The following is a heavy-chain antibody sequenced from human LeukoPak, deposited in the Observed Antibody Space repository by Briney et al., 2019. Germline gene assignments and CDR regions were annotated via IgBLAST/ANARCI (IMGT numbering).Heavy chain of an antibody. CDR2: IHHSGRT. CDR3: ARDLARESYFYYMDV. V-gene: IGHV4-38-2*02. Sequence: SETLSLTCAVSSYSMSSGNYWGWIRQPPGKGLEWIGSIHHSGRTYYNPSLKSRVTISVDTSKDQFSLELSSVTAADTAVYYCARDLARESYFYYMDVWGKGTTVTVSS. J-gene: IGHJ6*03. CDR1: SYSMSSGNY.